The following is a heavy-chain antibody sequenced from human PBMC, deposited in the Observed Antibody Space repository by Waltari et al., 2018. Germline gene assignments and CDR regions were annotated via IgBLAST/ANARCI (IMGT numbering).Heavy chain of an antibody. Sequence: GWLRQPPGQGLEWIGTVSYNGATYSSPSLKSRVTLSRDTSKNQLSLTLGSVTATDTAVYYCATYIGASIGTAAFDVWGQGTLVSVSS. CDR3: ATYIGASIGTAAFDV. CDR2: VSYNGAT. J-gene: IGHJ3*01. D-gene: IGHD5-12*01. V-gene: IGHV4-39*01.